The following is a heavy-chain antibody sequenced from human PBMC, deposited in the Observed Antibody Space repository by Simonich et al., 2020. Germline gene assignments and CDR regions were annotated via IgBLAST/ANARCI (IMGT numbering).Heavy chain of an antibody. CDR2: ISSSSSYI. CDR3: AGWIAVAGTRAYGMDV. D-gene: IGHD6-19*01. CDR1: GLTFSSYS. J-gene: IGHJ6*02. V-gene: IGHV3-21*01. Sequence: EVQLVESGGGLVKPGGSLRLSCAASGLTFSSYSMNWVRQAPGKGLEWVSSISSSSSYIYYADAVKARFTITRVNAKNALYLQMNSMRAEDTAVYYGAGWIAVAGTRAYGMDVWGHGTTVTVSS.